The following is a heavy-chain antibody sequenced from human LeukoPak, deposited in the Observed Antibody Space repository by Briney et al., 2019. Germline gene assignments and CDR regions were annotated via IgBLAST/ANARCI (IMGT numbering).Heavy chain of an antibody. D-gene: IGHD3-10*01. V-gene: IGHV3-7*03. CDR2: IKQDGSEK. CDR1: GLTFSSYW. J-gene: IGHJ4*02. Sequence: GGSLRLSCAASGLTFSSYWMSWVRQAPGKGLEWVANIKQDGSEKYYVDSVKGRFTISRDNAKNSLYLQMDSLRAEDTAVYYCARDGDMVSFDYWGQGTLVTVSS. CDR3: ARDGDMVSFDY.